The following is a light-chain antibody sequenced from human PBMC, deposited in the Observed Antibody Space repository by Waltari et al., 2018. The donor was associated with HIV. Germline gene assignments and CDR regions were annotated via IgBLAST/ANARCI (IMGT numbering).Light chain of an antibody. CDR2: QNT. CDR1: KSGDNY. V-gene: IGLV3-1*01. Sequence: GLTQSPSVSVSPGQTATITCSGDKSGDNYVCWYQQKPVRSPMLVIYQNTKRPSGIPERFSGSNSGNTATLTISGTQAMDEADYYCQTWDSTSAYVFGTGTKVTGL. CDR3: QTWDSTSAYV. J-gene: IGLJ1*01.